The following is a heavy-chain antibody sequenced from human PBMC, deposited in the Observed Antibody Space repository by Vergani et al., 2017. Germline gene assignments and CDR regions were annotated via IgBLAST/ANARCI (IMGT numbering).Heavy chain of an antibody. Sequence: EVQLVESGGGLVQPGGSLRLSCAASGFTFSDHYMDWVRQAPGKGLEWVGRTRNKANSYTTEYAASVKGRFTISRDDSTNSLYLQMNSLKTEDTAVYYWASSPEVVVIGVGENGMDVWGQGTTVTVSS. CDR3: ASSPEVVVIGVGENGMDV. J-gene: IGHJ6*02. CDR2: TRNKANSYTT. D-gene: IGHD3-22*01. CDR1: GFTFSDHY. V-gene: IGHV3-72*01.